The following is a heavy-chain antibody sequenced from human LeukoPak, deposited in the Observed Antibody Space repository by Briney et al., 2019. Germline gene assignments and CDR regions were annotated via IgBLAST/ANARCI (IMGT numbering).Heavy chain of an antibody. CDR1: GFTFSSYS. CDR2: ISSSSSYI. J-gene: IGHJ3*02. Sequence: GGSLRLSCAASGFTFSSYSMNWVRQAPGKGLEWVSSISSSSSYIYYADSVKGRFTISRDNAKNSLYLQMNSLRAEDTAVYYCARVTPPVSNYDFWSGYYQADAFDIWGQGTMVTVSS. V-gene: IGHV3-21*01. D-gene: IGHD3-3*01. CDR3: ARVTPPVSNYDFWSGYYQADAFDI.